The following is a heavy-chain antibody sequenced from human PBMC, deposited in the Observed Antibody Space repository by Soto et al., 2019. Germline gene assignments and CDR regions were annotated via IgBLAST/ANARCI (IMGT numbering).Heavy chain of an antibody. J-gene: IGHJ4*02. V-gene: IGHV4-34*01. CDR2: INHSGST. Sequence: PSETLSLTCAVYGGSFSGYYWSWIRQPPGKGLEWIGEINHSGSTNYNPSLKSRVTISVDTSKNQFSLKLSSVTAADTAVYYCARGSYGSGSYYTALFDYWGQGTLVTVSS. CDR1: GGSFSGYY. D-gene: IGHD1-26*01. CDR3: ARGSYGSGSYYTALFDY.